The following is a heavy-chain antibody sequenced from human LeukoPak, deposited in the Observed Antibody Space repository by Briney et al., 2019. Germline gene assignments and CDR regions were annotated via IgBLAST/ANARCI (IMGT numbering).Heavy chain of an antibody. V-gene: IGHV1-8*01. CDR2: MNPNSGNT. D-gene: IGHD5-18*01. Sequence: ASVNVSCKASGYTFTSYDINWVRQATGQGLEWMGWMNPNSGNTGYAQKFQGRVTMTRNTTISTAYMELSSLRSEDTAVYYCARAPSTKQRKRGYSYGPNWFDPWGQGTLVTVSS. CDR1: GYTFTSYD. CDR3: ARAPSTKQRKRGYSYGPNWFDP. J-gene: IGHJ5*02.